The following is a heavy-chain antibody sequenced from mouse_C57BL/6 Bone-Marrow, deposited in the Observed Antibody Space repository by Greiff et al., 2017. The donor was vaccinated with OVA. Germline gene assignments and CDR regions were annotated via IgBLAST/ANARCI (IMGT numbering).Heavy chain of an antibody. J-gene: IGHJ3*01. D-gene: IGHD4-1*01. CDR3: VRDGTFFAY. CDR2: LRSKSSNYAT. V-gene: IGHV10-3*01. CDR1: GFTFNTYA. Sequence: EVKLVESGGGLVQPKGSLKLSCAASGFTFNTYAMHWVRQAPGTGLEWFARLRSKSSNYATYYADSVKDRFTISRDDSQSMLYLQMNNLKTEDTAMYYCVRDGTFFAYWGQGTLVTVSA.